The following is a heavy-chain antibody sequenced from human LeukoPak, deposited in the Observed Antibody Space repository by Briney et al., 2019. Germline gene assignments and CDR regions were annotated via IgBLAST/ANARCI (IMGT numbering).Heavy chain of an antibody. J-gene: IGHJ4*02. Sequence: PSETLSLTCSVSNGAVTNYYWTWIRQPPGQGLEWIGYFLYSGTTTYRASLDSRLIISVDKSKNTVSLRLFSVTAADTAVYYCATLVSSGSRYHFDTWGQGTLVTVSS. CDR1: NGAVTNYY. CDR3: ATLVSSGSRYHFDT. D-gene: IGHD1-26*01. CDR2: FLYSGTT. V-gene: IGHV4-59*02.